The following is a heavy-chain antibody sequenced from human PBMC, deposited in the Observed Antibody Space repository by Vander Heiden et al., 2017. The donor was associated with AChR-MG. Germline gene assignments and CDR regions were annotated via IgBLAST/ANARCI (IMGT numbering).Heavy chain of an antibody. J-gene: IGHJ5*02. CDR1: GGPFGSYA. Sequence: QVQLVQSGAEVKRPWSSVTVSCAASGGPFGSYAISGMRQAPGQGLEWMGVIIPIFGTGNYAQRFQGRVTITADESTSTVYMELSSLKFDDRAVYYCAKEGTGYWFDPWGQGTLVTVSS. CDR3: AKEGTGYWFDP. CDR2: IIPIFGTG. D-gene: IGHD3-10*01. V-gene: IGHV1-69*01.